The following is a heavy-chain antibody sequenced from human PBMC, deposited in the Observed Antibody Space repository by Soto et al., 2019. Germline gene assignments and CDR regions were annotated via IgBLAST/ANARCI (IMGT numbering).Heavy chain of an antibody. CDR3: ARDPLRHFYGVDV. CDR1: GYTLTDSY. Sequence: QVQLVQSGAGWKKPGASVNGYCKTSGYTLTDSYINWVRQAPGQGLEWVALINPGDGITSYAQKFQGRFTLTSDTSTSKVYMELSSLTSEDTTVYYCARDPLRHFYGVDVRGQSATVTV. V-gene: IGHV1-46*01. CDR2: INPGDGIT. J-gene: IGHJ6*02.